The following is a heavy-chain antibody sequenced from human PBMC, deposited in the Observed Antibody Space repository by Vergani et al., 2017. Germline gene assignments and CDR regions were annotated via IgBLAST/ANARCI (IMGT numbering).Heavy chain of an antibody. J-gene: IGHJ4*02. D-gene: IGHD3-9*01. V-gene: IGHV3-15*01. CDR3: TTHAKWELQYSFDF. CDR2: IRPKTDGETT. Sequence: EVQPVESGGGLVKPGGSLRLSCTTSGFTFSSAWMSWVRQAPGKGLEWVARIRPKTDGETTDYAAPGKGRFTISRDDSKNTLYVQKNSLKTEDTDVYYCTTHAKWELQYSFDFWGQGTLVTVSS. CDR1: GFTFSSAW.